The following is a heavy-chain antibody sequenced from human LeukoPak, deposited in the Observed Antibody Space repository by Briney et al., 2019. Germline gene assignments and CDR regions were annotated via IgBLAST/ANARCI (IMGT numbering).Heavy chain of an antibody. CDR2: ISYDGSNK. CDR1: GFTFSSYA. V-gene: IGHV3-30*01. Sequence: GGSLRLSCAASGFTFSSYAMHWVRQAPGKGLEWVAVISYDGSNKYYADSVKGRFTISRDNSKNTLYLQMNSLRAEDTAVYYCASDYYDSSGYYYITYYYYYYMDVWGKGTTVTVSS. CDR3: ASDYYDSSGYYYITYYYYYYMDV. D-gene: IGHD3-22*01. J-gene: IGHJ6*03.